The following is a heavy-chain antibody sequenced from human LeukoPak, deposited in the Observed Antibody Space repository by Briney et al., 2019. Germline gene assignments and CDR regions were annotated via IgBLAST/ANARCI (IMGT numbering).Heavy chain of an antibody. V-gene: IGHV4-61*02. D-gene: IGHD2-2*01. CDR2: IYTSGST. Sequence: SQTLSLTCTVSGGSISSGSYYWSWIRQPAGKGLEWIGRIYTSGSTNYNPSLKCRVTISVDTSKNQFSLKLSSVTAADTAVYYCARGRSTSFNAFDIWGQGTMVTVSS. CDR3: ARGRSTSFNAFDI. J-gene: IGHJ3*02. CDR1: GGSISSGSYY.